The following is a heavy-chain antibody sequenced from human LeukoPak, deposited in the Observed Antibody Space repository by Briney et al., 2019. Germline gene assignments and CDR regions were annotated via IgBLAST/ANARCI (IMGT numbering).Heavy chain of an antibody. CDR3: AKDSEGSGSYYGGNFDY. Sequence: PGGSLRLSCAASGFTFDDYAMHWVRQAPGKGLEWVSLISWDGGSTYYADSVKGRFTISRDNSKNSLYLQMNSLRAEDTALYYCAKDSEGSGSYYGGNFDYWGQGTLVTVS. D-gene: IGHD1-26*01. CDR2: ISWDGGST. J-gene: IGHJ4*02. CDR1: GFTFDDYA. V-gene: IGHV3-43D*03.